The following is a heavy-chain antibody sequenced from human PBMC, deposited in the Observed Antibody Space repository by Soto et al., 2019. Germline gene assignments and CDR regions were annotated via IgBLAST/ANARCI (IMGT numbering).Heavy chain of an antibody. CDR2: IYYSGST. CDR3: ARQPAYYDFWSGYYTHDAFDI. V-gene: IGHV4-59*08. D-gene: IGHD3-3*01. J-gene: IGHJ3*02. Sequence: QVQLRESGPGLVKPSETLSLTCTVSGGSISSYYWSWIRQPPGKGLEWIGYIYYSGSTNYNPSLKSRVTISVDTSKNQFSLKLSSVTAADTAVYYCARQPAYYDFWSGYYTHDAFDIWGQGTMVTVSS. CDR1: GGSISSYY.